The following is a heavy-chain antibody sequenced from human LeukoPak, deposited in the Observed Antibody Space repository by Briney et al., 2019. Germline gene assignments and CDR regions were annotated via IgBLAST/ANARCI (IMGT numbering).Heavy chain of an antibody. CDR3: ARSKAEYYDFWSGTIFDY. CDR1: GGSISSYY. CDR2: IYYSGST. Sequence: PSETLSLTCTVSGGSISSYYWSWIRQPPGKGLEWIGYIYYSGSTNYNPSLKSRVTISVDTSKNQFSLKLSSVTAADTAVYYCARSKAEYYDFWSGTIFDYWGQGTLVTVSS. J-gene: IGHJ4*02. D-gene: IGHD3-3*01. V-gene: IGHV4-59*01.